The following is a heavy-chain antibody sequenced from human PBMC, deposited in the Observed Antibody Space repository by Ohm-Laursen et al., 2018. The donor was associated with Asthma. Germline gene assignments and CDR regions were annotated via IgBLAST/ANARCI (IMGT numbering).Heavy chain of an antibody. CDR3: ASFYYDSSGKQASGVDY. V-gene: IGHV3-21*01. D-gene: IGHD3-22*01. J-gene: IGHJ4*02. CDR1: GFTFSSYS. CDR2: ISSSSSYI. Sequence: SLRLSCSASGFTFSSYSMNWVRQAPGKGPEWVSSISSSSSYIYYADSVKGRFTISRGNAKNSLYLQMNSLRAEDTAVYYCASFYYDSSGKQASGVDYWGQGTLVTVSS.